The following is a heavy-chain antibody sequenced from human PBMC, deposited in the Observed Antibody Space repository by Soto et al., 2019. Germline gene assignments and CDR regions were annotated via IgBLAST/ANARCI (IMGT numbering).Heavy chain of an antibody. V-gene: IGHV3-74*01. Sequence: GGSLRLSCAASGFTFSSYWMHWVRQAPGKGLVWVSRINSDGSSTSYVDSVKGRFTISRDNAKNTLYLQMNSLRAEDTAVYYCARDPGRSRNWFDPWGQGTLVTVSS. D-gene: IGHD6-13*01. CDR3: ARDPGRSRNWFDP. CDR1: GFTFSSYW. J-gene: IGHJ5*02. CDR2: INSDGSST.